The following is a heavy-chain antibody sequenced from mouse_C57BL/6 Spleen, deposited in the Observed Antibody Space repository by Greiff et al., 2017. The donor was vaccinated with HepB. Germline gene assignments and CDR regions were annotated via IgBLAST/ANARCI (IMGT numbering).Heavy chain of an antibody. V-gene: IGHV3-6*01. D-gene: IGHD1-1*01. CDR2: ISYDGSN. J-gene: IGHJ2*01. CDR1: GYSITSGYY. Sequence: DVKLQESGPGLVKPSQSLSLTCSVTGYSITSGYYWNWIRQFPGNKLEWMGYISYDGSNNYNPSLKNRISITRDTSKNQFFLKLNSVTTEDTATYYCARDRDGSVDYWGQGTTLTVSS. CDR3: ARDRDGSVDY.